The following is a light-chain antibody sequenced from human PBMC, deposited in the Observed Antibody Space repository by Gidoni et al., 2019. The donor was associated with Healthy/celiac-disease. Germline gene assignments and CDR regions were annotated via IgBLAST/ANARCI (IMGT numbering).Light chain of an antibody. CDR1: QSISSY. Sequence: DIQMTQSPSSLSASVGDRVTITCRASQSISSYLNWYPQKPGKAPKLLIYAASSLQSGVPSRFSGSGCGTDFTLTISSRQPEDFATYYCQQSYSTPRTFGHXTKVAIK. J-gene: IGKJ1*01. V-gene: IGKV1-39*01. CDR2: AAS. CDR3: QQSYSTPRT.